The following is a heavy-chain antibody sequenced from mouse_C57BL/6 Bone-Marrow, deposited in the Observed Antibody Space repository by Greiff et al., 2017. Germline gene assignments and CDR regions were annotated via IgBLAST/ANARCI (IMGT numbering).Heavy chain of an antibody. CDR1: GFNIKNTY. CDR2: IDPANGNT. V-gene: IGHV14-3*01. J-gene: IGHJ3*01. CDR3: ALLYYDYGGFAY. D-gene: IGHD2-4*01. Sequence: EVNVVESVAELVRPGASVKLSCTASGFNIKNTYMHWVQQRPEQGLEWIGRIDPANGNTKYAPKFPGKATITADTSSNTAYLQLSSLTSEDTAIYYCALLYYDYGGFAYWGQGTLVTVSA.